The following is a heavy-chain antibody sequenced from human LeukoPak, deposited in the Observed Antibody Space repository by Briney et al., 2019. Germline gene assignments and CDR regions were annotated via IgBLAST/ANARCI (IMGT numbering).Heavy chain of an antibody. D-gene: IGHD5-24*01. CDR3: ARNRWLDY. CDR2: INPNGGST. V-gene: IGHV1-46*01. CDR1: GYSFTNYY. J-gene: IGHJ4*02. Sequence: ASVKVSCRASGYSFTNYYMHWVRQAPGQGLEWMGIINPNGGSTTYAQKFQGRVTMTRDTSTSTVYMELSSLRSEDTAVYYCARNRWLDYWGQGTLVTVSS.